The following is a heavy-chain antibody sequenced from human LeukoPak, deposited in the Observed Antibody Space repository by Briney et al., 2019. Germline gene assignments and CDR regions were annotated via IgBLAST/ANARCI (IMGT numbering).Heavy chain of an antibody. CDR1: GGSFSGYY. J-gene: IGHJ3*02. D-gene: IGHD3-10*01. V-gene: IGHV4-34*01. CDR2: INHSGST. CDR3: ARGIPEIPRRITMVRGVTLGAFDI. Sequence: SETLSLTCAVYGGSFSGYYWSWIRQPPGEGLEWIGEINHSGSTNYNPSLKSRVTISVDTSKNQSSLKLSSVTAADTAVYYCARGIPEIPRRITMVRGVTLGAFDIWGQGTMVTVSS.